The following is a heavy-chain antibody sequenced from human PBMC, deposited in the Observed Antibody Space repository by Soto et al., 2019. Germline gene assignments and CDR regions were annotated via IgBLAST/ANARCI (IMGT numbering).Heavy chain of an antibody. J-gene: IGHJ4*02. CDR3: ARSRYSGSYFFDY. CDR2: IHYSGST. D-gene: IGHD1-26*01. V-gene: IGHV4-30-4*01. Sequence: PSETLSLTCTVSGGSISSGDYYWSWIRQPPGKGLEWIAYIHYSGSTYHNPSLKSRVTISVDTSKNQFSLKLSSVTAADTAVYYCARSRYSGSYFFDYWGQGILVTVSS. CDR1: GGSISSGDYY.